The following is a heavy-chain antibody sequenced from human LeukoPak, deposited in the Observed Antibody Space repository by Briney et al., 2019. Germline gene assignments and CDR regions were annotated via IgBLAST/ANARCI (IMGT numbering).Heavy chain of an antibody. CDR2: IYYSGST. J-gene: IGHJ4*02. CDR1: GGSISSGGYY. CDR3: ARDNYSSGYGDY. D-gene: IGHD3-22*01. Sequence: SQTLSLTCTVSGGSISSGGYYWSWIRQHPGKGLEWIGYIYYSGSTYYNPSLKSRVTMSVDTSKNQFSLKLSSVTAADTAVYYCARDNYSSGYGDYWGQGTLVTVSS. V-gene: IGHV4-31*03.